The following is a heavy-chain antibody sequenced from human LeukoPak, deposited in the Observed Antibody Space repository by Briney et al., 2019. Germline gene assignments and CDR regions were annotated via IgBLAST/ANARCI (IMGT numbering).Heavy chain of an antibody. CDR2: IDWGDDK. CDR3: ARYTVTTRNFDY. J-gene: IGHJ4*02. Sequence: SGPTLVKPTQTLTLTCTFSGFSLSTSGMCVSWIRQPPGKALEWLARIDWGDDKYYSTSLKTRLTISKDTSKNQVVLTMTNMDPVDTATYYCARYTVTTRNFDYWGQGTLVTVSS. CDR1: GFSLSTSGMC. V-gene: IGHV2-70*11. D-gene: IGHD4-17*01.